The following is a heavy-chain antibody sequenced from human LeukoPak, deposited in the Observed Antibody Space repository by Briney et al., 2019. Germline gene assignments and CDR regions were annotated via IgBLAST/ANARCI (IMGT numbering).Heavy chain of an antibody. D-gene: IGHD6-19*01. J-gene: IGHJ4*02. Sequence: GASVKVSCKASGYTFTGYYMHWVRQAPGQGLEWMGWINPNSGGTNYAQKFQGRVTMTRDTSISTAYMELSRLRSDDTAVSYCTGIAEAGPLSSDYWGQGTLVTVSS. V-gene: IGHV1-2*02. CDR3: TGIAEAGPLSSDY. CDR1: GYTFTGYY. CDR2: INPNSGGT.